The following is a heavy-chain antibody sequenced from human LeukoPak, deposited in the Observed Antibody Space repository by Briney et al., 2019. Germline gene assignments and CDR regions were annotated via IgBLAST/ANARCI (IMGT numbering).Heavy chain of an antibody. Sequence: GASVKVSCKASGYTFTRDGMNWVRQAPGQGLEWMGVIIPIFGTTRNAQKFQGRVTITADESTSTAYMELTSLRSEDTAVYYCARVQRYYDSSGNTDWFDPWGQGTLVTVSS. CDR1: GYTFTRDG. CDR2: IIPIFGTT. CDR3: ARVQRYYDSSGNTDWFDP. J-gene: IGHJ5*02. D-gene: IGHD3-22*01. V-gene: IGHV1-69*13.